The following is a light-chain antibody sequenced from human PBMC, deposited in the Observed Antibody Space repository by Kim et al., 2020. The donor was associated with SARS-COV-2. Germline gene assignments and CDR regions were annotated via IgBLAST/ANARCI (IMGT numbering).Light chain of an antibody. CDR2: ETS. CDR3: QQRYSWPLT. CDR1: QSIGNS. J-gene: IGKJ4*01. Sequence: LSPGETATLSCRASQSIGNSLAWFQQKPGQAPRLLIFETSSRATGIPARFSGSGSGTGFTLTISSLEPEDFAVYYCQQRYSWPLTFGGGTKVDIK. V-gene: IGKV3-11*01.